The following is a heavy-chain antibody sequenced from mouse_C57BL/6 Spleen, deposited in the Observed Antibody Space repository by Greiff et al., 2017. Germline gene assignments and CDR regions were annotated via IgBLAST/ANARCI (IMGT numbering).Heavy chain of an antibody. J-gene: IGHJ1*03. V-gene: IGHV1-47*01. Sequence: QVQLKESGAELVKPGASVKMSCKASGYTFTTYPIEWMKQNHGKSLEWIGNFHPYNDDTKYNEKFKGKATLTVEKSSSTVYLELSRLTSDDSAVYYCARGGPIYYGNYEVYFDVWGTGTTVTVSS. D-gene: IGHD2-1*01. CDR2: FHPYNDDT. CDR3: ARGGPIYYGNYEVYFDV. CDR1: GYTFTTYP.